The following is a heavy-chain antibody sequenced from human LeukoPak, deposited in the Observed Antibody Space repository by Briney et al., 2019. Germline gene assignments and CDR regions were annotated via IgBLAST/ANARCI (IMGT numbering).Heavy chain of an antibody. V-gene: IGHV3-30*18. CDR3: AKDKVGTDSSGYFFSSGFDY. CDR2: ISYDGSNK. Sequence: GGSLRLPCAASGFTFSSYGMHWVRQAPGKGLEWVAVISYDGSNKYYADSVKGRFTISRDNSKNTLYLQMNSLRAEDTAVYYCAKDKVGTDSSGYFFSSGFDYWGQGTLVTVSS. D-gene: IGHD3-22*01. J-gene: IGHJ4*02. CDR1: GFTFSSYG.